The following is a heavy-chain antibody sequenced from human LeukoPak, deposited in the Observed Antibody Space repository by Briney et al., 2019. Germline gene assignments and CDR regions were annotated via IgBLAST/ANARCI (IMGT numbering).Heavy chain of an antibody. D-gene: IGHD3-10*01. CDR3: ARGSGSPYYYYMDV. J-gene: IGHJ6*03. CDR1: GYMFTSYA. V-gene: IGHV1-18*01. Sequence: GASVKVSCQASGYMFTSYAIHWVREAPGQGLEWLGWISVYNGKTDYAEGVQGRVTMTTDRSTNTAFMELRSLRSDDTAIYFCARGSGSPYYYYMDVWGKGTAVTVSS. CDR2: ISVYNGKT.